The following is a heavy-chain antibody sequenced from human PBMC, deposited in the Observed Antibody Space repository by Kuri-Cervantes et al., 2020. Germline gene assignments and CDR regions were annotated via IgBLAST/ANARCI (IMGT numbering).Heavy chain of an antibody. CDR1: GFTFSSYS. V-gene: IGHV3-21*06. Sequence: GGSLRLSCAASGFTFSSYSMNWVRQAPGKGLEWVSSISSSSSYIYYADSVKGRFTISRDNANNSLFLQMNSLRADDTAVYYCARDVTSFGVVTRYFDFWGQRTLVTVSS. CDR2: ISSSSSYI. D-gene: IGHD3-3*01. J-gene: IGHJ4*02. CDR3: ARDVTSFGVVTRYFDF.